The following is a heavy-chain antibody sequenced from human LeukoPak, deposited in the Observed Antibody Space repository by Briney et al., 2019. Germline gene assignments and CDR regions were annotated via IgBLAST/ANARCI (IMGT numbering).Heavy chain of an antibody. CDR3: AKVSSSGWYSYFDS. CDR2: ISYDGSNK. D-gene: IGHD6-19*01. Sequence: GRSLRLSCAASGFTFSSYGMHWVRQAPGKGLEWVAVISYDGSNKNYADSVKGRFTISRDNYKNTLYLQMNSLRAEDTAVYYCAKVSSSGWYSYFDSWGQGTLVTVSS. CDR1: GFTFSSYG. V-gene: IGHV3-30*18. J-gene: IGHJ4*02.